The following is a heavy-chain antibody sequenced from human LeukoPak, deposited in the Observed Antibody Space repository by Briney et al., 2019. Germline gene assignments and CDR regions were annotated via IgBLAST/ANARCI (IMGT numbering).Heavy chain of an antibody. CDR1: GFTFSSYW. D-gene: IGHD5-18*01. Sequence: GGSLRLSCAASGFTFSSYWMSWVRQAPGKGLEWVANIKQDGSEKYYVDSVKGRFTISRDNAKNSLYLQMNSLRAEDTAVYYCARDRRLWLSRGAYYFDYWGQGTLVTVSS. CDR3: ARDRRLWLSRGAYYFDY. V-gene: IGHV3-7*01. CDR2: IKQDGSEK. J-gene: IGHJ4*02.